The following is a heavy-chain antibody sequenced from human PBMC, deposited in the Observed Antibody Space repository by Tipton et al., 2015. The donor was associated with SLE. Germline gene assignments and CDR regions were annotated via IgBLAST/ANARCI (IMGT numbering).Heavy chain of an antibody. Sequence: SLRLSCAASGFTFSRYWMSWVRQAPEKGLEWVANIKEDGSEKYYVDSVKGRFTISRDNAKNSLYLQMNSLRAEDTAVYYCALSITVFDNWGQGTLVTVSS. CDR3: ALSITVFDN. D-gene: IGHD3-3*01. V-gene: IGHV3-7*01. CDR2: IKEDGSEK. J-gene: IGHJ4*02. CDR1: GFTFSRYW.